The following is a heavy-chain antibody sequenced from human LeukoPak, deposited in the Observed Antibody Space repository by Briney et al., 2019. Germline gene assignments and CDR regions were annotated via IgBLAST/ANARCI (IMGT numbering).Heavy chain of an antibody. Sequence: GGSLRLSCAASGFTLSNHWMIWVRQAPGKGLECVANIKQDGTEKYYLDSVKGRFTISRDNAKNSLYLQMNSLRVEDTAVYYCASGMRVGPNIWGQGTLVTVSS. D-gene: IGHD1-26*01. CDR2: IKQDGTEK. CDR1: GFTLSNHW. V-gene: IGHV3-7*01. J-gene: IGHJ4*02. CDR3: ASGMRVGPNI.